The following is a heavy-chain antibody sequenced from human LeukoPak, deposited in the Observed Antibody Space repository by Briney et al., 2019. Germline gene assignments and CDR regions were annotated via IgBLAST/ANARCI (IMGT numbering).Heavy chain of an antibody. Sequence: PSETLSLTCTVSGGSISSSSYSWGWIHQPPGKGLEWIGSIYYSGSTYYNPSLKSRVTISVDTSKNQFSLKLSSVTAADTAVYYCARLKGAAAGTSWGQGTLVTVSS. J-gene: IGHJ4*02. CDR3: ARLKGAAAGTS. D-gene: IGHD6-13*01. CDR1: GGSISSSSYS. V-gene: IGHV4-39*01. CDR2: IYYSGST.